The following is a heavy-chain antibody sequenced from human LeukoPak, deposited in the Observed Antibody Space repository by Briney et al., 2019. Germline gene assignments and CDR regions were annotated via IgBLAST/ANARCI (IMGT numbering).Heavy chain of an antibody. D-gene: IGHD6-13*01. CDR2: ISWKSNNI. J-gene: IGHJ6*02. Sequence: GRSLRLSCAASGFTFGDYAMHWVRQAPGKGLEWVSGISWKSNNIGYADSVKGRFTISRDNAKNSLYLQMNSLRTEDTALYYCARDRAGYFYAMDVWGQGTSVTVSS. CDR1: GFTFGDYA. V-gene: IGHV3-9*01. CDR3: ARDRAGYFYAMDV.